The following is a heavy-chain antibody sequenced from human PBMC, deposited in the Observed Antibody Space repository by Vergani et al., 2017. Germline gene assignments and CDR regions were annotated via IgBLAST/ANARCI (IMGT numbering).Heavy chain of an antibody. V-gene: IGHV3-11*06. J-gene: IGHJ6*02. CDR3: ARERSGSYYNYYYYYGMDV. Sequence: QVQLVESGGGLVKPGGSLRLSCAASGFTFSDYYMSWIRQAPGKGLEWVSYISSSSSYIYYADSVKGRFTISRDNAKNSLYLQMNSLRAEDTAVYYCARERSGSYYNYYYYYGMDVWGQGTTVTVSS. CDR2: ISSSSSYI. D-gene: IGHD1-26*01. CDR1: GFTFSDYY.